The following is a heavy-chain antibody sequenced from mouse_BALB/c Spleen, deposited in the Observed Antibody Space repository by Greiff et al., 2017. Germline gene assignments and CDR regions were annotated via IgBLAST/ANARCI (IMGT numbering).Heavy chain of an antibody. D-gene: IGHD1-2*01. CDR3: ARAGSTFDY. Sequence: VMLVESGGGLVKPGGSLKLSCAASGFTFSDYYMYWVRQTPEKRLEWVATISDGGSYTYYPDSVQGRFTISRDNAKNNLYLQMSSLKSEDTAMYYCARAGSTFDYWGQGTTLTVSS. CDR2: ISDGGSYT. J-gene: IGHJ2*01. CDR1: GFTFSDYY. V-gene: IGHV5-4*02.